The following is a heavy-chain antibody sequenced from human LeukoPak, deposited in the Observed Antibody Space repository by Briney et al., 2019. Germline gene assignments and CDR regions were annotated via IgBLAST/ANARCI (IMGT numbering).Heavy chain of an antibody. CDR2: IYYSGST. Sequence: PSETLSLTCTVSGGSISSYYWSWIRQPPGKGLEWIGYIYYSGSTNYNPSLKSRVTISVDTSKNQFSLKLSSVTAADTAVYYCARAGDGYNAYYWGQGTLVTVSS. CDR1: GGSISSYY. CDR3: ARAGDGYNAYY. D-gene: IGHD5-24*01. J-gene: IGHJ4*02. V-gene: IGHV4-59*01.